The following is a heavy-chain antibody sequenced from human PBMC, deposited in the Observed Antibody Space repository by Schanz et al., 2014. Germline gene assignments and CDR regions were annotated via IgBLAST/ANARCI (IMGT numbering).Heavy chain of an antibody. Sequence: EVQLVESGGGLVQPGGSLSLSCAASGFPFSSYAMHWVRQAPGKGLEYVSAISSNGGSTYYANSVKGRFTITRDNSKNTVYIQIGSLRAEDMAVYYCARGERSYYISFSSFDYWGQGTLVTVSS. CDR2: ISSNGGST. J-gene: IGHJ4*02. CDR3: ARGERSYYISFSSFDY. CDR1: GFPFSSYA. V-gene: IGHV3-64*01. D-gene: IGHD1-26*01.